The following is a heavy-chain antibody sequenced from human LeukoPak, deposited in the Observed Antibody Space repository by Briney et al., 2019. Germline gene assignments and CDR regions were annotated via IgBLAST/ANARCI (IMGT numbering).Heavy chain of an antibody. CDR2: IYTSGST. D-gene: IGHD3-3*01. CDR1: GGSISSYY. V-gene: IGHV4-4*07. Sequence: SETLSLTCTVSGGSISSYYWSWIRQPAGKGLEWIGRIYTSGSTNYNPSLKSRVTMSVDTSKNQFSLKLSSVTAADTAVYYCASGHLLEWLSPHYYYMDVWGKGTTVTGSS. J-gene: IGHJ6*03. CDR3: ASGHLLEWLSPHYYYMDV.